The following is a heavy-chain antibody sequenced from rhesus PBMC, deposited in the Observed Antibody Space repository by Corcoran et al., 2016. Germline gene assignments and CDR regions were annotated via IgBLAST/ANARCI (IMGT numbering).Heavy chain of an antibody. CDR1: GFTFSSYG. Sequence: EVQLVETGGGLVQPGGSLKLSCAASGFTFSSYGMSWVRQAPGKGLEWVSAIYCGGGSPHYPDSVKGRFTISRDNSKNTLSLQMNSLRAEDTAVYYCAKDHEGDVDPGFDFWGQGLRVTVSS. J-gene: IGHJ3*01. D-gene: IGHD5-42*01. V-gene: IGHV3S5*01. CDR2: IYCGGGSP. CDR3: AKDHEGDVDPGFDF.